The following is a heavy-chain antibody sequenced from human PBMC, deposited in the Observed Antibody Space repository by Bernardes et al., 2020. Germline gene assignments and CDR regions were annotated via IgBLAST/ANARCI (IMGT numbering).Heavy chain of an antibody. CDR1: GFTFSNYA. D-gene: IGHD2-15*01. J-gene: IGHJ3*01. CDR3: AGSIQGWSSDAFDF. Sequence: GGSLRLSCIASGFTFSNYAMSWVRQAPGKGLEWVSLVSGSGGSTYYADSVMGRFTISRDNSKNTVYLQMNSLRAEDTAVYFCAGSIQGWSSDAFDFWGQGTMVTVSS. V-gene: IGHV3-23*01. CDR2: VSGSGGST.